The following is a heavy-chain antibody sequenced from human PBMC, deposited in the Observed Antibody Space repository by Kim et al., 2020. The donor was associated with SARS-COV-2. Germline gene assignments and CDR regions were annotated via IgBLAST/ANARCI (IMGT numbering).Heavy chain of an antibody. CDR1: GFTFSSHW. Sequence: GGSLRLSCAASGFTFSSHWMHWVRQAPGKGLVWVSRINPDGSDTRYADSVKGRFTFSRDNAKNTLYLQMNSLRAEDTAVYYCTRADGITGTGHWGQGTLVTVSS. CDR2: INPDGSDT. CDR3: TRADGITGTGH. V-gene: IGHV3-74*01. J-gene: IGHJ4*02. D-gene: IGHD1-20*01.